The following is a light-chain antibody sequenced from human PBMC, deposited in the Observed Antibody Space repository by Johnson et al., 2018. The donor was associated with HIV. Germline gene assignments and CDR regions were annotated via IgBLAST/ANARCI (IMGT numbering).Light chain of an antibody. CDR1: SSNVGSNS. V-gene: IGLV1-51*01. CDR3: GTWDSSLSAYV. J-gene: IGLJ1*01. CDR2: DND. Sequence: QSVLTQPPSVSAAPGQKVTISCYGSSSNVGSNSVSWYRHFPETAPKVLIYDNDKRPSGIPDRFSGSKSGTSATLGITGLQTGDEADYYCGTWDSSLSAYVFGTGTKVTVL.